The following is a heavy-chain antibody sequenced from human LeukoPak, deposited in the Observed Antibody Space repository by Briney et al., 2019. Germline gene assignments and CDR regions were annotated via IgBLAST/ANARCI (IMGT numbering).Heavy chain of an antibody. D-gene: IGHD5-12*01. CDR3: ARGRDYHDL. Sequence: GGSLRLSCAASGFTFSSYGMHWVRQAPGKGLEWVAVISYDGSNKYYADSVKGRFTISRDNAENSLYLQMNSLRVEDTAVYYCARGRDYHDLWGQGTMVTVSS. J-gene: IGHJ3*01. CDR1: GFTFSSYG. V-gene: IGHV3-30*03. CDR2: ISYDGSNK.